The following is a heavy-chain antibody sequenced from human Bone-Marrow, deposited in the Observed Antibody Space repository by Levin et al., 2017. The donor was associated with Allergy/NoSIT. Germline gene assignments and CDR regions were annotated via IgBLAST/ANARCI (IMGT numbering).Heavy chain of an antibody. CDR3: ARDTNSGMDV. Sequence: PSETLSLTCTVSGDSVSSVTSYWTWIRQPPGKGLEWIGYIYYSGSTRYTPSLNSRVTMSVDTSKNLFSLTLKSVTAADAAVYFCARDTNSGMDVWGQGTTVTVSS. CDR1: GDSVSSVTSY. V-gene: IGHV4-61*01. D-gene: IGHD1-26*01. J-gene: IGHJ6*02. CDR2: IYYSGST.